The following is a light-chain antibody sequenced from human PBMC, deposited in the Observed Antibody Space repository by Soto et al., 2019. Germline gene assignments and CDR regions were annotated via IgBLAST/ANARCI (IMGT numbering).Light chain of an antibody. V-gene: IGLV2-8*01. CDR2: EVT. CDR3: RSYADRINVAV. CDR1: SSDVGGYNY. J-gene: IGLJ3*02. Sequence: QSALTQPPSASGSPGQSVTISCTGTSSDVGGYNYVSWYQQHPGRAPKLMIYEVTKRPSGVPDRFSGSKSGNTASLTVSGLQAEDEGDYYCRSYADRINVAVFGGGTKWTVL.